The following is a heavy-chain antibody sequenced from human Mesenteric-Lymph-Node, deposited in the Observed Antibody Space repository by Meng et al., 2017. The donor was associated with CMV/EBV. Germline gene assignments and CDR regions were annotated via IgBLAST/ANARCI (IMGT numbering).Heavy chain of an antibody. CDR2: IIPILGIA. Sequence: SVKVSCKTSGYSFTGYDITWLRQAPGQGLEWMGGIIPILGIANYAQKFQGRVTITADKSTSTAYMELSSLRSEDTAVYYCARMISSSSPRLYYYYGMDVWGQGTTVTVSS. D-gene: IGHD6-6*01. CDR3: ARMISSSSPRLYYYYGMDV. V-gene: IGHV1-69*10. CDR1: GYSFTGYD. J-gene: IGHJ6*02.